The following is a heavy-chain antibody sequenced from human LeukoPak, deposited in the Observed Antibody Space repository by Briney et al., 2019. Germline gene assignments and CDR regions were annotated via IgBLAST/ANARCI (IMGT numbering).Heavy chain of an antibody. Sequence: GASVKVSCKASGYTFTNYHMHWVRQAPGQGLEWMGWINPNSGGTNYAQKFQGRVTMTRDTSISTAYMELSSLRSDDTAMYYCARGGQPIFYYYMDVWGKGTTVTVSS. D-gene: IGHD3-16*01. CDR3: ARGGQPIFYYYMDV. J-gene: IGHJ6*03. CDR2: INPNSGGT. V-gene: IGHV1-2*02. CDR1: GYTFTNYH.